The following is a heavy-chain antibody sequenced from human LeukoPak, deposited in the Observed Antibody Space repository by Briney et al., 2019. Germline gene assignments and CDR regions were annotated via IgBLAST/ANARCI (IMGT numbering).Heavy chain of an antibody. D-gene: IGHD5-12*01. J-gene: IGHJ6*03. V-gene: IGHV3-7*01. CDR2: IKQDGSEK. Sequence: GGSLRLSCAASGFTFSSYWMSWVRQAPGKGLEWVANIKQDGSEKYYVDSVKGRFTISRDNAKNSLYLQMNSLRAEDTAVYYCARDRVATKIWGYSYYMDVWGKGTTVTVSS. CDR1: GFTFSSYW. CDR3: ARDRVATKIWGYSYYMDV.